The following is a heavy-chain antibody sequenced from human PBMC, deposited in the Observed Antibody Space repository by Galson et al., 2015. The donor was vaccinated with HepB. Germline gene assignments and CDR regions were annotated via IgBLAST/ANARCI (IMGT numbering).Heavy chain of an antibody. CDR1: GDSVSSNSAA. CDR3: ARGGPSDGSGSYYNNPFDY. V-gene: IGHV6-1*01. J-gene: IGHJ4*02. Sequence: CAISGDSVSSNSAAWNWIRQPPSRGLEWLGRTYYRSKWHNDSAVSVKSRVTINSDTSKNQFSLQLNSVTPVDTAVYYCARGGPSDGSGSYYNNPFDYWGQGTLVTVSS. CDR2: TYYRSKWHN. D-gene: IGHD3-10*01.